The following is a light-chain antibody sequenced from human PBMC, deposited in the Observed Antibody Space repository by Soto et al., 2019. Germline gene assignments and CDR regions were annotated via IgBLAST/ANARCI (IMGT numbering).Light chain of an antibody. CDR2: DNY. CDR3: DSWDNSLSVVL. V-gene: IGLV1-51*01. J-gene: IGLJ2*01. Sequence: QSVLTQPPSVSAAPGQRVTISCSGSSSNIGSSYVSWYQQLPGTAPKLLIYDNYKRPSGIPDRFSGSTSGTSATLAIAGLQTGDEADYYCDSWDNSLSVVLFGGGTKLTVL. CDR1: SSNIGSSY.